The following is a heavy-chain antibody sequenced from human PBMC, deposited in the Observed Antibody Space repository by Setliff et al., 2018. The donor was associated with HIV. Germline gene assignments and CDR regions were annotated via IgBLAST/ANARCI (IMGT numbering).Heavy chain of an antibody. Sequence: PGESLKISCKGSGYTFTNYWVGWVRQMPGKGLECMGIIYPGDSDTRYSPSFQGQVTISADRSLSTAYLQWSSLKASDTAMYYCATLDPNYGDYANYWGQGTLVTVSS. J-gene: IGHJ4*02. D-gene: IGHD4-17*01. CDR1: GYTFTNYW. V-gene: IGHV5-51*01. CDR2: IYPGDSDT. CDR3: ATLDPNYGDYANY.